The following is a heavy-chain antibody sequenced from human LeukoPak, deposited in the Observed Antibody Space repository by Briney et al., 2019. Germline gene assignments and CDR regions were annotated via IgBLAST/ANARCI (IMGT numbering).Heavy chain of an antibody. V-gene: IGHV3-23*01. D-gene: IGHD3-22*01. Sequence: GGSLRLSCAASGFTFSSYAMSWVRQAPGKGLEWVSAISGSGGGTYYADSVKGRFTISRDNSKNTLYLQMNSLRAEDTAVYYCAKSRVRLYYYDSSGYPNWFDPWGQGTLVTVSS. CDR1: GFTFSSYA. CDR2: ISGSGGGT. J-gene: IGHJ5*02. CDR3: AKSRVRLYYYDSSGYPNWFDP.